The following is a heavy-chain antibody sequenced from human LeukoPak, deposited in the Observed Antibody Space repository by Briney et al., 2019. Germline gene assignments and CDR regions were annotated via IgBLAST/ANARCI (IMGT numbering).Heavy chain of an antibody. CDR3: ARDFRAGWFSPGNWFDP. Sequence: PSETLSLTCTVSGGSISSGSYYWSWIRQPPGKGLEWIGSIYYSGSTYYNPSLKSRVTISVDTSKNQFSLKLSSVTAADTAVYYCARDFRAGWFSPGNWFDPWGQGTLVTVSS. CDR1: GGSISSGSYY. V-gene: IGHV4-39*07. D-gene: IGHD2-15*01. CDR2: IYYSGST. J-gene: IGHJ5*02.